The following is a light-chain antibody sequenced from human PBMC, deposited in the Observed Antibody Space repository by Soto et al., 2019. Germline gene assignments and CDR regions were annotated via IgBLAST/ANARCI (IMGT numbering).Light chain of an antibody. CDR1: QGISSY. CDR2: AAS. V-gene: IGKV1-9*01. CDR3: QQLNSYPVT. Sequence: IQLTQSPSSLSASVGDRVTITCRASQGISSYLAWYQQKPGKAPKLLIYAASTLQSGVPSRFSGSGSGTDSTLTISSLQPEDFATYYCQQLNSYPVTFGQGTRLEIK. J-gene: IGKJ5*01.